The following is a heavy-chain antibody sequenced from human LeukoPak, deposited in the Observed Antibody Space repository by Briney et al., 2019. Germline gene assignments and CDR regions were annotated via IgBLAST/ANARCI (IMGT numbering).Heavy chain of an antibody. Sequence: PSETLSLTCIVSGGSIRSYYWSWIRQPPGKGLEWIGYIYYSGSINYNPSLWSRVTISVDTSKNQFSLRLRSVTAADTAVYYCARTVNTAFAYYYYYMDVWSKGTTVTVSS. J-gene: IGHJ6*03. CDR3: ARTVNTAFAYYYYYMDV. CDR1: GGSIRSYY. V-gene: IGHV4-59*01. D-gene: IGHD5-18*01. CDR2: IYYSGSI.